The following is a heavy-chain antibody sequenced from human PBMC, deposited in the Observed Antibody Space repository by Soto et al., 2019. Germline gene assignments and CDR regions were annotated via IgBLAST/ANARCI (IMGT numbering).Heavy chain of an antibody. CDR2: IYHSGST. J-gene: IGHJ3*02. CDR1: GYSISSGYY. V-gene: IGHV4-38-2*02. Sequence: SETLSLTCTVSGYSISSGYYWGWIRQPPGKGLEWIGSIYHSGSTYYNPSLKSRVTISVDTSKNQFPLKLSSVTAADTAVYYCATGTVTTEAWAFDIWGQGTMVTVSS. D-gene: IGHD4-17*01. CDR3: ATGTVTTEAWAFDI.